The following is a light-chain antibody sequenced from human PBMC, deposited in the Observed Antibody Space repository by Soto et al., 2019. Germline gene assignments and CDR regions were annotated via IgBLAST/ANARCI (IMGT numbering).Light chain of an antibody. Sequence: QSVLTQPASVSGSPGQSITISCTGTSSDVGGYDYVSWYQQHPGKAPKLMIYDVSNRPSGVSNRFSGSTSGNTASLTISGLQAEDEADYYCSSFTSSITLVFGGGTKVTVL. CDR2: DVS. CDR3: SSFTSSITLV. V-gene: IGLV2-14*03. J-gene: IGLJ2*01. CDR1: SSDVGGYDY.